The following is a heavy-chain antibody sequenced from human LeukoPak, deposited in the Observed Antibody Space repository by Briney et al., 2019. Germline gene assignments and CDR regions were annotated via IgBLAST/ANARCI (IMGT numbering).Heavy chain of an antibody. D-gene: IGHD2-15*01. V-gene: IGHV4-61*08. J-gene: IGHJ5*02. CDR3: ARDRYCSGGICYSGRFDP. CDR1: GGSISSGGYY. CDR2: IYYSGST. Sequence: PSETLSLTCTVSGGSISSGGYYWSWIRQHPGKGLEWIGYIYYSGSTNYNPSLKSRVTISVDTSKNQFSLRLSSVTAADTAVYFCARDRYCSGGICYSGRFDPWGQGTLVTASS.